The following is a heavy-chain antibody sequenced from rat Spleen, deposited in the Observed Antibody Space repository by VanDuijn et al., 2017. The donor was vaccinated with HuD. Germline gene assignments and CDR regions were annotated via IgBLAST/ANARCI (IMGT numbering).Heavy chain of an antibody. CDR1: GFTLSNFY. J-gene: IGHJ2*01. D-gene: IGHD1-6*01. V-gene: IGHV5-25*01. CDR3: TNVYNGLFNY. Sequence: EVQLVESGGGFVQPGRSMKLSCAASGFTLSNFYMAWVRQAPTKGLEWVASISTGGGNTHYRDSVKGRFTISKNNAKNTLYLQMDSLRSEDTATYYCTNVYNGLFNYWGLGVMVTVSS. CDR2: ISTGGGNT.